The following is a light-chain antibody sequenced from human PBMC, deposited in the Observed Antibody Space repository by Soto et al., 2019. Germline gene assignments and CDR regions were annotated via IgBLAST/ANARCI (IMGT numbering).Light chain of an antibody. Sequence: EIVLTQSPATLSLSPGERATLSCRASQSVSSYLAWYQQKPGQAPRLLIYEASNRATGIPARFSGSGSGTXXXXXXXXXXXXXFXVXYXXQRSNWPLTFGGGTKVEIK. J-gene: IGKJ4*01. CDR1: QSVSSY. V-gene: IGKV3-11*01. CDR2: EAS. CDR3: XQRSNWPLT.